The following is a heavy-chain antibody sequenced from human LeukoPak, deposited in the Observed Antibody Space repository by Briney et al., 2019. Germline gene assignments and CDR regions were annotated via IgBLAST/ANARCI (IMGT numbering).Heavy chain of an antibody. Sequence: GGSLRLSCAASGFTVSSNYMSWVRQAPGKGLEWVSVIYSGGSTYYADSVKGRFTISRDNSKNTLYLQMNSLRAEDTALYYCARARNDYDSNGFSFLDYWGQGTLVTVSS. D-gene: IGHD3-22*01. CDR1: GFTVSSNY. V-gene: IGHV3-66*01. CDR2: IYSGGST. CDR3: ARARNDYDSNGFSFLDY. J-gene: IGHJ4*02.